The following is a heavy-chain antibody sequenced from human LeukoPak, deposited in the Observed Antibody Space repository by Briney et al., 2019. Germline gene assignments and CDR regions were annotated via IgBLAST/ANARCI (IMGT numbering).Heavy chain of an antibody. J-gene: IGHJ4*02. D-gene: IGHD7-27*01. CDR3: ARDLNWETY. V-gene: IGHV3-7*01. CDR1: GFTFSSYW. CDR2: IKEDGSEK. Sequence: PGGSLRLSCAASGFTFSSYWMSWVRQAPGKGLEWVANIKEDGSEKRDVDSVKGRFTISRHNAKNSLYLQMNSLRVEDTAVYYCARDLNWETYWGQGTLVSVSS.